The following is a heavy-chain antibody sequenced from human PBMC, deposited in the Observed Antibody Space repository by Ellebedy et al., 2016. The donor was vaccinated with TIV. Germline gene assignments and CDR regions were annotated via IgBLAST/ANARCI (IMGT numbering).Heavy chain of an antibody. J-gene: IGHJ4*02. CDR3: ARDHPPQWELKETGDY. Sequence: SETLSLTXTVSGGSISSGSYYWSWIRQPAGKGLEWIGRIYTSGGTNYNPSLKSRVTMSVDTSKNQFSLKLSSVTAADTAVYYCARDHPPQWELKETGDYWGQGTLVTVSS. V-gene: IGHV4-61*02. CDR1: GGSISSGSYY. CDR2: IYTSGGT. D-gene: IGHD1-26*01.